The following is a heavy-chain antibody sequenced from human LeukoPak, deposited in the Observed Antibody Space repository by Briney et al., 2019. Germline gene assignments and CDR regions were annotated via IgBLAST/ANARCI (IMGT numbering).Heavy chain of an antibody. Sequence: GGSLRLSCAASGFRFSGYWMTWVRQAPGKGLEWVANIKGDGSETSYVTSVRGRFTISRDNAKNSLYLQMNNLRVEDTAVYYCAKDRTFGGVIVMGYWGQGTLVTVSS. D-gene: IGHD3-16*02. V-gene: IGHV3-7*03. CDR2: IKGDGSET. J-gene: IGHJ4*02. CDR1: GFRFSGYW. CDR3: AKDRTFGGVIVMGY.